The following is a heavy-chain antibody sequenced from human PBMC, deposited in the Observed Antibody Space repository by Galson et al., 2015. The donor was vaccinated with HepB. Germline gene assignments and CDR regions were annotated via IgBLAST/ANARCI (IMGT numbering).Heavy chain of an antibody. CDR2: INNKTDGGTT. D-gene: IGHD2-15*01. V-gene: IGHV3-15*01. Sequence: SLRLSCADSGFTFSNAWMSWVRQAPGKGLEWLGRINNKTDGGTTDYAAPVKGSFTISRDDYKNTVYLQMNSLKTWDTAVYYCTTAAPVCSGGSCYSFDYWGQGTLVTVSS. CDR1: GFTFSNAW. J-gene: IGHJ4*02. CDR3: TTAAPVCSGGSCYSFDY.